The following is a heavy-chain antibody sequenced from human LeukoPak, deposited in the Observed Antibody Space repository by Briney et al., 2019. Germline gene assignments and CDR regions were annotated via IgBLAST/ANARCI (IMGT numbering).Heavy chain of an antibody. J-gene: IGHJ3*02. V-gene: IGHV3-30*04. CDR3: GRFGSVVVPAAMGGRVFDI. CDR2: ISYDGSNK. Sequence: PGRSLRLSCAASGFTFSSYAMHWVRQAPGKGLEWVAVISYDGSNKYYADSVKGRFTISRDNSKNTLYLQMNSLRAGDTAVYYWGRFGSVVVPAAMGGRVFDIWGQGTMVTVS. CDR1: GFTFSSYA. D-gene: IGHD2-2*01.